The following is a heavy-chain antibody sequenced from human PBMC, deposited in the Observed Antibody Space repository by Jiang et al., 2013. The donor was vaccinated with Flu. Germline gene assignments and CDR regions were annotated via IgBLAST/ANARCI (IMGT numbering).Heavy chain of an antibody. CDR1: GGSISSYY. CDR2: IYYSGST. J-gene: IGHJ5*02. V-gene: IGHV4-59*01. Sequence: GLVKPSETLSLTCTVSGGSISSYYWSWIRQPPGKGLEWIGYIYYSGSTNYNPSLKSRVTISVDTSKNQFSLKLSSVTAADTAVYYCARDQRVTMVRGLSNWFDPWGQGTLVTVSS. CDR3: ARDQRVTMVRGLSNWFDP. D-gene: IGHD3-10*01.